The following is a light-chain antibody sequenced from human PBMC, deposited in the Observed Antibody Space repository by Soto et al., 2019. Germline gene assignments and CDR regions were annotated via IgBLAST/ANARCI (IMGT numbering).Light chain of an antibody. Sequence: SPGTLSLSPGERATLSCRASQSVSSSYLAWYQQKPGQAPRLLIYGASSRATGIPDRFSGSGSETDFTLTISRLEPEDFAVYYCQQDWGSPATCGPERRLEVK. CDR2: GAS. J-gene: IGKJ5*01. CDR1: QSVSSSY. CDR3: QQDWGSPAT. V-gene: IGKV3-20*01.